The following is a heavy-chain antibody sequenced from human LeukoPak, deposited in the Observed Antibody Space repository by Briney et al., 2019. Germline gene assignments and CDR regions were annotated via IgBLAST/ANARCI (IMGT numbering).Heavy chain of an antibody. J-gene: IGHJ4*02. CDR3: ARGRGSRTGSNGDYLDY. D-gene: IGHD1-1*01. V-gene: IGHV1-69*04. Sequence: SVKVACKASGGTFSSYAINWVRQAPGQGLEWMGMIIPILGLRNYAQKFQGRVTITAEKSTSTGYMEVTSLTSDDTAVYYCARGRGSRTGSNGDYLDYWGQGTLLTVSS. CDR2: IIPILGLR. CDR1: GGTFSSYA.